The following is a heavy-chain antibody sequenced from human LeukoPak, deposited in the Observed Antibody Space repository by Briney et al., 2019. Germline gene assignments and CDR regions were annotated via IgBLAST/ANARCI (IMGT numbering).Heavy chain of an antibody. Sequence: GGSLRLSCAASGFTFSSYAMSWVRQAPGKGLEWVSAITGSGGSTYYADSVKGRFTISRDNSKNTLYLQMNSLRAEDTAVYSCAKFEASRPVYFEYWGQGTLVTVSS. CDR1: GFTFSSYA. V-gene: IGHV3-23*01. J-gene: IGHJ4*02. CDR2: ITGSGGST. D-gene: IGHD2-21*01. CDR3: AKFEASRPVYFEY.